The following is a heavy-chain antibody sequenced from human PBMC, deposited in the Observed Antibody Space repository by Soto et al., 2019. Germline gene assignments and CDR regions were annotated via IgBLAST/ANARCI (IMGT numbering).Heavy chain of an antibody. Sequence: SETLSLTXTVSGGSISSGGYYWSWVRQFPGKGLEWIGYIYYSGTTHYNPSLKSRISMSIDTSKNQFSLRLNSVTAADTAVYYCARDVTTKDFFDYWGQGSPVTVSS. CDR1: GGSISSGGYY. CDR2: IYYSGTT. J-gene: IGHJ4*02. CDR3: ARDVTTKDFFDY. D-gene: IGHD1-1*01. V-gene: IGHV4-31*02.